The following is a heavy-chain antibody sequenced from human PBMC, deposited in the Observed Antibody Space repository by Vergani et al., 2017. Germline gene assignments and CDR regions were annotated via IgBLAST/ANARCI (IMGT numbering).Heavy chain of an antibody. D-gene: IGHD3-9*01. Sequence: QVQLVESGGGVVQPGGSLRLSCAASGFTFSSYGMHWVRQAPGKGLEWVAFIRYDGSNKYYADSVKGRFTISRDNSKNTLYLQMNSLRAEDTAVYYCAKEGYDILTGPYGMDVWGQGTTVTVSS. V-gene: IGHV3-30*02. CDR1: GFTFSSYG. J-gene: IGHJ6*02. CDR2: IRYDGSNK. CDR3: AKEGYDILTGPYGMDV.